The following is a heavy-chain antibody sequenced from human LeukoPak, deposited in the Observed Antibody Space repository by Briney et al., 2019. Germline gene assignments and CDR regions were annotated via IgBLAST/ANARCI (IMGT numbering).Heavy chain of an antibody. D-gene: IGHD6-13*01. Sequence: PGRSLRLSCAASGFTFSSYAMHWVRQAPGKGLEWVAVISYDGSSKYYADSVKGRFTISRDNAKNSLYLQMNSLRAEDTAVYYCARDPGSSWYHSGHVLDYWGQGTLVTVSS. CDR3: ARDPGSSWYHSGHVLDY. CDR1: GFTFSSYA. V-gene: IGHV3-30-3*01. J-gene: IGHJ4*02. CDR2: ISYDGSSK.